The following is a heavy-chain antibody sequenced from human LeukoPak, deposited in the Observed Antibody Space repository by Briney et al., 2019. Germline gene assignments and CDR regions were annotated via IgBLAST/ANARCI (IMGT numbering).Heavy chain of an antibody. J-gene: IGHJ3*02. Sequence: KSGGSLRLSCATSGFTFRDYAMSWVRQAPGKGLEWVSYISSSGSTIYYADSVKGRFTISRDNAKNSLYLQMNSLRAEDTAVYYCARVFRGPLSSAGTDAFDIWGQGTMVTVSS. CDR2: ISSSGSTI. CDR1: GFTFRDYA. CDR3: ARVFRGPLSSAGTDAFDI. V-gene: IGHV3-11*01. D-gene: IGHD6-13*01.